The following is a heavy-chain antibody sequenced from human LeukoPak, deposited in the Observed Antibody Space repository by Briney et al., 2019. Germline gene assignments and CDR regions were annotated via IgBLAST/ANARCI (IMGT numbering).Heavy chain of an antibody. CDR1: GFTFSSYE. CDR2: ISSSGSTI. Sequence: GGSLRLSCAASGFTFSSYEMNWVRQAPGKGREWVSYISSSGSTIYYADSVKGRFTISRDNAKNSLYLQMNSLRAEDTAVYYCARGSIVATLYYWGQGTLVTVSS. J-gene: IGHJ4*02. V-gene: IGHV3-48*03. D-gene: IGHD5-12*01. CDR3: ARGSIVATLYY.